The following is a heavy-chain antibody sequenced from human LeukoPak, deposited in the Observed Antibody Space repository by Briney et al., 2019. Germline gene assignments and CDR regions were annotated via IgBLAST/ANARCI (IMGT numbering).Heavy chain of an antibody. Sequence: GESLKISCKGSGYSFNNYWIGWVRQMPGKGLEWMGIIYPGGSDTRYSPSFQGQVTISADKSIRTAYLQWSSLKASDTAMYYCAWSRIAARPYFDYWGQGTLVTVSS. CDR2: IYPGGSDT. CDR1: GYSFNNYW. J-gene: IGHJ4*02. D-gene: IGHD6-6*01. CDR3: AWSRIAARPYFDY. V-gene: IGHV5-51*01.